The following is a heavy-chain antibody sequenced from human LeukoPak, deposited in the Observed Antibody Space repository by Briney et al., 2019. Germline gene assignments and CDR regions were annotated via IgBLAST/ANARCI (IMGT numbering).Heavy chain of an antibody. J-gene: IGHJ4*02. CDR1: GYTFNSYD. CDR2: MNPNSGNT. CDR3: ARGLRLSGSGSQEDY. V-gene: IGHV1-8*01. Sequence: ASVKVSCKASGYTFNSYDINWVRQAPGQGLEWMGWMNPNSGNTGYAQKFQGRVTMTRNTSISTAYMELSSLTSEDTAVYYCARGLRLSGSGSQEDYWGQGTLVTVSS. D-gene: IGHD3-10*01.